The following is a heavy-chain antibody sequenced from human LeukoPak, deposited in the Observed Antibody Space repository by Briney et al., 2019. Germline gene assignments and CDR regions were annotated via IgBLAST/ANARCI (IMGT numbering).Heavy chain of an antibody. CDR1: GFTFSSYG. J-gene: IGHJ4*02. CDR2: IRYDGSNK. CDR3: AKDLQLWLRSLDY. V-gene: IGHV3-30*02. D-gene: IGHD5-18*01. Sequence: GGSLRLSCAASGFTFSSYGMHWVRQAPGKGLEWVAFIRYDGSNKYYADSVKGRFTISRDNSKNTLYLQMNSLRAEDTAVYYCAKDLQLWLRSLDYWGQGTLVTVSS.